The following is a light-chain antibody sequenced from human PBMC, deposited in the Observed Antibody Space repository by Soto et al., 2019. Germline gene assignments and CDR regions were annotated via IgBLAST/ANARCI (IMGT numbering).Light chain of an antibody. V-gene: IGLV1-40*01. CDR1: SSNIGAGYD. Sequence: QSVLTQPPSVSGAPGQRVTISCTGSSSNIGAGYDVHWYQQLPGTAPKLLIYGNSNRPSGVPDRFSGSKSGTSASLAITGRQAEDEADYYCQSYDSSLSALFGGGTKRTVL. CDR2: GNS. CDR3: QSYDSSLSAL. J-gene: IGLJ2*01.